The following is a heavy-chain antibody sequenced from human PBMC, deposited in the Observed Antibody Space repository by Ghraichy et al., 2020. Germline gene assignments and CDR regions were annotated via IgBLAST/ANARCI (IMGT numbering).Heavy chain of an antibody. CDR1: GFTFSSYA. CDR2: ISYDGSNK. D-gene: IGHD3-22*01. Sequence: GVSLRLSCAASGFTFSSYAMHWVRQAPGKGLELVAVISYDGSNKYYADSVKGRFTISRDNSKNTLYLQMNSLRAEDTAVYYCARAGGSSYYYDSSGYYAGRNNSFDPWGQGTLVTVS. CDR3: ARAGGSSYYYDSSGYYAGRNNSFDP. J-gene: IGHJ5*02. V-gene: IGHV3-30*04.